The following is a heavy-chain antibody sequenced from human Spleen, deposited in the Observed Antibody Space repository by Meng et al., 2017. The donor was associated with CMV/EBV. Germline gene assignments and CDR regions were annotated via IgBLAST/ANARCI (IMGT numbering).Heavy chain of an antibody. V-gene: IGHV1-46*01. CDR3: ASGVIASHFDS. CDR1: GFTFTPYC. CDR2: LNPSSGST. Sequence: SCKVSGFTFTPYCMHWLPPAPGQALVWLRTLNPSSGSTSYAQKFQGPLPMTSDTSTRTVSLEVSRLRSAATALYYCASGVIASHFDSWGQGTLVTVSS. D-gene: IGHD3-16*02. J-gene: IGHJ4*02.